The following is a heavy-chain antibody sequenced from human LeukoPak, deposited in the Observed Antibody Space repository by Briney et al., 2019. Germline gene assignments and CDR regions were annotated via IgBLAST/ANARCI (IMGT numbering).Heavy chain of an antibody. CDR2: IYYSGST. D-gene: IGHD3-9*01. Sequence: SETLSLTCTVSGGSISSYYWSWIRQPPGKGLEWIGYIYYSGSTNYNPSLKSRVTISVDTSKNQFSLKLSSVTAADTAVYYCARTHTDPSYYDILTGYYWGDAFAIWGQGTMVTVSS. CDR1: GGSISSYY. CDR3: ARTHTDPSYYDILTGYYWGDAFAI. V-gene: IGHV4-59*01. J-gene: IGHJ3*02.